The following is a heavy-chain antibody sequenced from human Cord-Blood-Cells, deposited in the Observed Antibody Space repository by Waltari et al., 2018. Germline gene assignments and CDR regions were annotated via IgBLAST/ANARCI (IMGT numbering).Heavy chain of an antibody. CDR2: IYYSGST. J-gene: IGHJ4*02. CDR3: ARQENYYGSGSYYFDY. CDR1: GGSISSSSYY. D-gene: IGHD3-10*01. Sequence: QLQLQESGPGLVKPSETLSLTCTVSGGSISSSSYYWGWIRQPPGKGLEWIGSIYYSGSTTNHPALKSRVTISVDTSKNQFSLKLSSVTAADTAVYYWARQENYYGSGSYYFDYWGQGTLVTVSS. V-gene: IGHV4-39*01.